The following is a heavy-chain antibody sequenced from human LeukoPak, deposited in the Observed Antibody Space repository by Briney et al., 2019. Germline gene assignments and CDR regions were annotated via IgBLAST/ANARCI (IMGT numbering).Heavy chain of an antibody. D-gene: IGHD1-26*01. CDR2: ISGSGGST. V-gene: IGHV3-23*01. CDR1: GFTFSSYS. J-gene: IGHJ5*02. Sequence: PGGSLRLSCAVSGFTFSSYSMSWVRQAPGKGLGWVSAISGSGGSTYYADSVKGRFTISRDNSKNTLYLQMNSLRAEDTAVYYCAKWHRSGSYFWFDPWGQGTLVTVSS. CDR3: AKWHRSGSYFWFDP.